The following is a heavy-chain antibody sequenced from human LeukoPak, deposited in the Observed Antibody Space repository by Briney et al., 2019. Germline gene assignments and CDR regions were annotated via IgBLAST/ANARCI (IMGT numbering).Heavy chain of an antibody. J-gene: IGHJ2*01. CDR1: GGTFNRYT. V-gene: IGHV1-69*13. D-gene: IGHD6-19*01. CDR3: ARDGGYSSGWQNWYFDL. CDR2: IIPIFGVT. Sequence: SVKVSCKASGGTFNRYTISWVRQAPGQGLEWMGGIIPIFGVTNYAQKFQGRVTITADESTNTAYMELSSLRSDDTAVYYCARDGGYSSGWQNWYFDLWGRGTLLTVSS.